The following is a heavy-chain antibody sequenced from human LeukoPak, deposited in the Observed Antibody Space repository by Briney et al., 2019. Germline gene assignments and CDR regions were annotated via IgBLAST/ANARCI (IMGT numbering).Heavy chain of an antibody. CDR2: IYYSGST. V-gene: IGHV4-39*07. CDR3: VRDRARYVWGIDY. D-gene: IGHD3-16*01. CDR1: GGSISSSSYY. Sequence: SETLSLTCTVPGGSISSSSYYWGWIRQPPGKGLEWIGSIYYSGSTYYNPSLKSRVTISVDTSKNQFSLKLNSVTAADTAVYYCVRDRARYVWGIDYWDQGTLVTVSS. J-gene: IGHJ4*02.